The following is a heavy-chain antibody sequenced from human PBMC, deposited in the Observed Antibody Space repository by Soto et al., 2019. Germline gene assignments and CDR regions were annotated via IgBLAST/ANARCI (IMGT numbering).Heavy chain of an antibody. CDR1: GGSVISYQ. CDR3: ARDGVGPFDY. Sequence: PSETLSLTCTISGGSVISYQWSWIRQPPGKGLEWIGLTSYSGNTVYNPSLKSRVAFSVDTSKNHFSLTLTSATAADTAVYYCARDGVGPFDYWGQGTLVTVSS. J-gene: IGHJ4*02. D-gene: IGHD1-26*01. CDR2: TSYSGNT. V-gene: IGHV4-59*02.